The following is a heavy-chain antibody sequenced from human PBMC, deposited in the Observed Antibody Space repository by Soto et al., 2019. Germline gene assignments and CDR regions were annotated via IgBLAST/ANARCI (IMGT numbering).Heavy chain of an antibody. CDR1: GDSISGGNHY. V-gene: IGHV4-30-4*01. J-gene: IGHJ5*02. CDR3: ARTDYGTAYIGP. D-gene: IGHD3-10*01. CDR2: IFYSGTA. Sequence: SETLSLTGTVSGDSISGGNHYWSWIRQPPGKGLEWIGYIFYSGTAYYNPSLKSRLTISVDTSRNQFSLKLSSVTAADTAVYYCARTDYGTAYIGPWGQGSMVTVSS.